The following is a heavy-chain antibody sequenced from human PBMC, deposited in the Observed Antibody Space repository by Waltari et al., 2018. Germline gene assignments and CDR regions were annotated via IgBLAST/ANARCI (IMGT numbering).Heavy chain of an antibody. J-gene: IGHJ3*01. D-gene: IGHD5-12*01. Sequence: QVQLQESGPGLVKPPETLSLTCTVSGGSISDYYWSWIRQPPGKRLEWIGFIYYNGTTDYNPSLKSRVTMSVDTSKNQFSLKLTSVTAADTAMYYCARRPPHLGYPKAAFDLWGQGTMVTVSS. CDR2: IYYNGTT. CDR1: GGSISDYY. V-gene: IGHV4-59*08. CDR3: ARRPPHLGYPKAAFDL.